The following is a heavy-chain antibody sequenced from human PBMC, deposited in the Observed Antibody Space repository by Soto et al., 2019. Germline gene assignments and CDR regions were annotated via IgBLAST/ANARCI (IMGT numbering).Heavy chain of an antibody. J-gene: IGHJ6*02. V-gene: IGHV4-61*01. D-gene: IGHD6-13*01. CDR2: IYYSGST. CDR1: GGSVSSGSYY. CDR3: ARTAAAEDHYYYYGMDV. Sequence: SETLSLTCTVSGGSVSSGSYYWSWIRQPPGKGLEWIGYIYYSGSTNYNPSLKSRVTISVDTSKNQFSLKLSSVTAADTAVYYCARTAAAEDHYYYYGMDVWGQGTTVTV.